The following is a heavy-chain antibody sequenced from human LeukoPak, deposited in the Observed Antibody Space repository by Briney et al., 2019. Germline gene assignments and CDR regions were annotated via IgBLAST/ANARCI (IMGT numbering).Heavy chain of an antibody. V-gene: IGHV4-39*07. J-gene: IGHJ5*02. Sequence: SETLSLTCTVSGGSISSSTYYWGWIRQPPGKRLEWIGSFYYSGSTYYNASLKSRVSISVDTSKNQFSLKLSSVTAADTAVYYCARVYPYYDFWSGYYSWFDPWGQGTLVTVSS. D-gene: IGHD3-3*01. CDR1: GGSISSSTYY. CDR2: FYYSGST. CDR3: ARVYPYYDFWSGYYSWFDP.